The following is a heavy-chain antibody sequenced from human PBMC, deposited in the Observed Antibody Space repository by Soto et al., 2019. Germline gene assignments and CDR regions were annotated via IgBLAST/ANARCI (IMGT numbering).Heavy chain of an antibody. CDR2: IIPIFGTA. D-gene: IGHD2-15*01. CDR1: GATFSSYA. CDR3: GGTRGASGDGYWLDP. V-gene: IGHV1-69*13. J-gene: IGHJ5*02. Sequence: ASVKVSCKASGATFSSYAISWVRQAPGQGLEWMGGIIPIFGTANYAQKFQGRVTITADESTSTAYMELSSLRSEDTAVYYCGGTRGASGDGYWLDPWGQGTLVPGSS.